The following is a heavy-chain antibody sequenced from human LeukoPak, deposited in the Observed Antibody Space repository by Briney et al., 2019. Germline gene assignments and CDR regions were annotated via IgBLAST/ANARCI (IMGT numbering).Heavy chain of an antibody. CDR2: IYSGGST. V-gene: IGHV3-53*01. CDR3: AREGYCSSTSCYTLGDAFDI. D-gene: IGHD2-2*02. CDR1: GFTVSSNY. J-gene: IGHJ3*02. Sequence: PGGSLRLSCAASGFTVSSNYMSWVRQAPGKWLEWVSVIYSGGSTYYAASVKGRFTISRDNSKNTVYIQMNSLRADDTAVYFCAREGYCSSTSCYTLGDAFDIWGQGTMVTVSS.